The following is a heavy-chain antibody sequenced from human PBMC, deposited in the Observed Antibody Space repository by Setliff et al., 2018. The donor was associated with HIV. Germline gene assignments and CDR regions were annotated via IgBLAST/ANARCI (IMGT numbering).Heavy chain of an antibody. V-gene: IGHV4-30-4*01. J-gene: IGHJ4*02. D-gene: IGHD3-9*01. CDR1: GASFVGDNH. Sequence: ASETLSLTCAVSGASFVGDNHWSWIRQTPERGLEWIAYFMYTDIHYVNYLNYRNPSLASRLSISVDKSKNQFSLTLSSVTAADTAVYYCARARNDWYNVRPYYFDLWGQGTPVTVSS. CDR3: ARARNDWYNVRPYYFDL. CDR2: FMYTDIHYVNYLN.